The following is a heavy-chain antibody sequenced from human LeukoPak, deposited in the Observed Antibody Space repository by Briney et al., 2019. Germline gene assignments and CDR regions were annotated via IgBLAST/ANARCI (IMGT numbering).Heavy chain of an antibody. CDR2: ISGSGGST. J-gene: IGHJ4*02. D-gene: IGHD3-22*01. CDR3: AKGLDSSGYDPLDY. CDR1: GFTFSSYA. Sequence: VGSLRLSSAASGFTFSSYAMSWVRQAPGKGLEWVSAISGSGGSTYYADSVKGRFTISRDNSKNSLYLQMNSLRAEDMALYYCAKGLDSSGYDPLDYWGQGTLVTVSS. V-gene: IGHV3-23*01.